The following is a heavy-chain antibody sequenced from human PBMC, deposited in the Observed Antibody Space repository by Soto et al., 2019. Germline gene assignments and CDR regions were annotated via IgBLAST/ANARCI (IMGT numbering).Heavy chain of an antibody. CDR3: ARGGTYYDFWSGYRYFDY. CDR1: GSTFSSYA. Sequence: GASVKVSCRASGSTFSSYAISWVRQAPVQGLEWMGGIIPIFGTANYAQKFQGRVTITADESTSTAYMELSSLRSEDTAVYYCARGGTYYDFWSGYRYFDYWAQGTLVTVSS. CDR2: IIPIFGTA. V-gene: IGHV1-69*13. D-gene: IGHD3-3*01. J-gene: IGHJ4*02.